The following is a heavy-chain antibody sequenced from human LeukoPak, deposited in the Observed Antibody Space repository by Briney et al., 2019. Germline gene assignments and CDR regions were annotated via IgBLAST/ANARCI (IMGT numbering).Heavy chain of an antibody. CDR3: AREEVRGVITFVKFDP. V-gene: IGHV4-39*02. CDR1: GGSISSSSYY. Sequence: SETLSLTCTVSGGSISSSSYYWGWIRQPPGKGLEWIGNIYYSGSTYYNPSLKSRVTISVDTSKNQFSLKLSSVTAADTAVYYCAREEVRGVITFVKFDPWGQGTLVTVSS. CDR2: IYYSGST. D-gene: IGHD3-10*01. J-gene: IGHJ5*02.